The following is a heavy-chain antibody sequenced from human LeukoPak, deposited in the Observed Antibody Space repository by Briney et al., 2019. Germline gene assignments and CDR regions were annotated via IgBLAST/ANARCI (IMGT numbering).Heavy chain of an antibody. CDR3: AKDSSYYGSGSYLDY. Sequence: GRSLRLSCAASGFTFAEYAMPWVRQATGKGLEWVSGISWNSGSIGYADSVKGGFTISRDNAKNSLYLQMNSLRAEDMALYYCAKDSSYYGSGSYLDYWGQGTLVTVSS. V-gene: IGHV3-9*03. CDR1: GFTFAEYA. J-gene: IGHJ4*02. D-gene: IGHD3-10*01. CDR2: ISWNSGSI.